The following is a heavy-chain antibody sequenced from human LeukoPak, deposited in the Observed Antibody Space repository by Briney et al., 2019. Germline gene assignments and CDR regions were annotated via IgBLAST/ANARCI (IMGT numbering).Heavy chain of an antibody. CDR1: GGSISSSSYY. CDR2: IYYSGST. Sequence: SETLSLTCTVSGGSISSSSYYWGWVRQPPGKGLEWIGSIYYSGSTYYNPSLKSRVTISVDTSKNQFSLKLSSVTAADTAVYYCARCGVGGSWSPFACDIWGQGTMVSVSS. CDR3: ARCGVGGSWSPFACDI. D-gene: IGHD3-10*01. J-gene: IGHJ3*02. V-gene: IGHV4-39*01.